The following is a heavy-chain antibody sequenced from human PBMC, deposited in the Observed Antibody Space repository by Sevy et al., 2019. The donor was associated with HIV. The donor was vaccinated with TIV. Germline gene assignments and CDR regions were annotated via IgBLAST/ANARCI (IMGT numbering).Heavy chain of an antibody. CDR3: ARGTHDYGDYDRDAFDI. CDR2: ISGGGTYI. V-gene: IGHV3-21*01. D-gene: IGHD4-17*01. J-gene: IGHJ3*02. Sequence: GGSLRLSCATSEFTFSSYSMNWVRQAPGNGLEWVSSISGGGTYIYYADSVKGRFPISRDNAKNSLSLQMNGLRAEDTAVYYCARGTHDYGDYDRDAFDIWGQGTMVTVSS. CDR1: EFTFSSYS.